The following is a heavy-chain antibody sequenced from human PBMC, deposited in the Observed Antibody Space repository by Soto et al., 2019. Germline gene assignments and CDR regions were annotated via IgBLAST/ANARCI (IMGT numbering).Heavy chain of an antibody. D-gene: IGHD3-22*01. CDR1: GGTFSSYT. CDR2: IVPILGIA. Sequence: SVKVSCKASGGTFSSYTISWVRQAPGQGLEWMGRIVPILGIANYAQKFQGRVTITADKSTSTAYMELSSLRADDTAVYYCARVPNCDSSGCYSYFDLWGQGALVTVSS. V-gene: IGHV1-69*02. J-gene: IGHJ4*02. CDR3: ARVPNCDSSGCYSYFDL.